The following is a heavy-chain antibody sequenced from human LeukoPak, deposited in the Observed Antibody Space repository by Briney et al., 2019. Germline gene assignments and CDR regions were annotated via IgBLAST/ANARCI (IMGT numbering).Heavy chain of an antibody. CDR2: IFHSGST. J-gene: IGHJ3*02. CDR1: GGSITSTNW. V-gene: IGHV4-4*02. CDR3: ARDIGGSGTYYPDSDAFDI. D-gene: IGHD3-10*01. Sequence: SETLSLTCDVSGGSITSTNWWIWVRQPPGKGLEWIGEIFHSGSTNYNPSLKSRVTISVDKSKNQLSLKLSSVTAAGTAVYYCARDIGGSGTYYPDSDAFDIWGQGTMVTVSS.